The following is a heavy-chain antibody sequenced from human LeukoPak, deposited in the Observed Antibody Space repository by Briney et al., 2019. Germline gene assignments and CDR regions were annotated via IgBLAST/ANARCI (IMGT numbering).Heavy chain of an antibody. D-gene: IGHD3-22*01. Sequence: SETLSLTCTVAGGSISRYYWSWIRQPPGKGLEWVGYIYYSGSTNYNPSLKSRVTISVDTSRNQFSLKLSSVTAADTAVYYCARDYDNGGNGEIDLWGRGNLVTVSS. CDR3: ARDYDNGGNGEIDL. V-gene: IGHV4-59*01. CDR1: GGSISRYY. CDR2: IYYSGST. J-gene: IGHJ2*01.